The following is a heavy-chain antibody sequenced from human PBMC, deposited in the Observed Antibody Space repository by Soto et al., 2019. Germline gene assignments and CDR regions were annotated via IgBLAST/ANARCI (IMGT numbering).Heavy chain of an antibody. CDR2: ISGSGGST. CDR3: AKGNSWSPALVLDI. Sequence: EVQLLESGGGLVQPGGSLRLSCAASGFTFSSYAMNWVRQAPGKVLEWVSAISGSGGSTYYADSVKGRFTISRDSSKNTLYLQMNSLRAEDTAVYYCAKGNSWSPALVLDIWGQGTMVTVSS. J-gene: IGHJ3*02. D-gene: IGHD1-7*01. CDR1: GFTFSSYA. V-gene: IGHV3-23*01.